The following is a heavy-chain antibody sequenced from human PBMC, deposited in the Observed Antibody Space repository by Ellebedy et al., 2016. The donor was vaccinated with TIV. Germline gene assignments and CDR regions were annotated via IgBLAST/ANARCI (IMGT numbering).Heavy chain of an antibody. J-gene: IGHJ4*02. Sequence: MPSETLSLTCTVSGGSISSSTYYWSWIRQPPGKGLEWIGYIYYSGSTNYNPSLKSRVTISVDTSKNQFSLKLSSVTAADTAVFYCARHTMDWSDFDYLDYWGRGTLVTVSS. CDR3: ARHTMDWSDFDYLDY. CDR1: GGSISSSTYY. D-gene: IGHD1-1*01. V-gene: IGHV4-61*05. CDR2: IYYSGST.